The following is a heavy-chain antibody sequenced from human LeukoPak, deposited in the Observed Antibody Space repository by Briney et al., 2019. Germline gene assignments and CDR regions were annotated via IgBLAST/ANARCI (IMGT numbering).Heavy chain of an antibody. Sequence: PSETLSLTCTVSGGSISSGSYYWSWIRQPAGKGLEWIGRIYTSGSTNYNPSLKSRVTISVDTSKNQFSLKLSSVTAADTAVYYCARGLGSSWYASWGQGTLVTVSS. CDR3: ARGLGSSWYAS. D-gene: IGHD6-13*01. CDR1: GGSISSGSYY. CDR2: IYTSGST. J-gene: IGHJ5*01. V-gene: IGHV4-61*02.